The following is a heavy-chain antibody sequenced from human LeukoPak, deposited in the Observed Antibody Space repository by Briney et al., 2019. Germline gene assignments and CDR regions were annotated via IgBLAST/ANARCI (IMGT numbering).Heavy chain of an antibody. CDR1: GFTFGDYA. D-gene: IGHD6-19*01. V-gene: IGHV3-49*04. J-gene: IGHJ4*02. Sequence: PGGSLRLSCTASGFTFGDYAMSWVRQAPGKGLEWVGFVRSKAYGGTTEYAASVKGRFTISRDDSKSIAYLQMNSLKTEDTAVYYCTSDPSGEQWLVQHYFDYWGQGTLVTVSS. CDR2: VRSKAYGGTT. CDR3: TSDPSGEQWLVQHYFDY.